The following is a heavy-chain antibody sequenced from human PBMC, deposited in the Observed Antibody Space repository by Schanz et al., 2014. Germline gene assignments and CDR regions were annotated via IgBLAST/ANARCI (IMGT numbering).Heavy chain of an antibody. V-gene: IGHV1-69*04. D-gene: IGHD6-13*01. J-gene: IGHJ4*02. CDR3: ARDRQNIASPATGFDS. CDR1: GGPLSSYP. CDR2: FLPLLGIT. Sequence: QVQLVQSGAEMKKPGSSVRVSCKASGGPLSSYPINWVRHSPGQGLEWMGVFLPLLGITNYAERFQGRVTITADTSTAYMELSSLRSDDTALYYCARDRQNIASPATGFDSWGQGTLVTVSS.